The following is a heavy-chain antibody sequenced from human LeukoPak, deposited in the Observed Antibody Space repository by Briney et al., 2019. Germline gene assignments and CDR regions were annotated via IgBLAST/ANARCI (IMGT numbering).Heavy chain of an antibody. CDR1: GFTFSSYA. D-gene: IGHD3-10*01. Sequence: LTGGSLRLSCAASGFTFSSYAMHWVRQAPGKGLEWVAVISYDGSNKYYADSVKGRFTISRDNSKNTLYLQMNSLGAEDTAVYYCARGRVLWFGEGAKYYFDYWGQGTLVTVSS. CDR2: ISYDGSNK. J-gene: IGHJ4*02. CDR3: ARGRVLWFGEGAKYYFDY. V-gene: IGHV3-30-3*01.